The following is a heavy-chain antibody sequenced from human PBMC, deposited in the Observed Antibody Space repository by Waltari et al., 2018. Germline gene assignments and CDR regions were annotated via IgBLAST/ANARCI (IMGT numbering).Heavy chain of an antibody. CDR3: AGSSYGIAARPNWFDP. CDR1: GYSISSGYY. Sequence: QVQLQESGPGLVKPSETLSLTCAVSGYSISSGYYWGWIRQPPGKGLEWIGRIYTSGSTYYNPALKSRGTKSVDTAKNQFSLKLSSWTAADTAVYYCAGSSYGIAARPNWFDPWGQGTLVTVSS. J-gene: IGHJ5*02. CDR2: IYTSGST. V-gene: IGHV4-38-2*01. D-gene: IGHD6-6*01.